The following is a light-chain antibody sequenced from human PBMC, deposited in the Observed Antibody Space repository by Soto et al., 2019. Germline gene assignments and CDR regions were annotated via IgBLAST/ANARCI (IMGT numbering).Light chain of an antibody. CDR1: QTISSW. CDR3: QQYNSYSLT. CDR2: KAS. Sequence: DIQMTQSPSTLSGSVGDRFTITCLAIQTISSWLAWYQQKAGKAPKLLIYKASTLKSGVPSRFRGSGSGTEFTLTISSLQPDDFATYYCQQYNSYSLTFGQGTKVDIK. J-gene: IGKJ1*01. V-gene: IGKV1-5*03.